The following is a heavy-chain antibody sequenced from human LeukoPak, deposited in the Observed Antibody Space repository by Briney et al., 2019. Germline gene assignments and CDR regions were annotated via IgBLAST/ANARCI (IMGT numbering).Heavy chain of an antibody. V-gene: IGHV3-30-3*01. Sequence: GGSLRLSCAASGFTFSSYAMHWVRQAPGKGLEWVAVISYDGSNKYYADSVKGRFTISRDNSKNTLFLQMNSLKTEDTGVYYCTTGAYYFDTTGHLAWGQGTLVTVSS. CDR1: GFTFSSYA. D-gene: IGHD2/OR15-2a*01. CDR2: ISYDGSNK. J-gene: IGHJ5*02. CDR3: TTGAYYFDTTGHLA.